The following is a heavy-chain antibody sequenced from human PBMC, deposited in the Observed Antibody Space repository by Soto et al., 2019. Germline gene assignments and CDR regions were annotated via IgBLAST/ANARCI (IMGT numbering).Heavy chain of an antibody. CDR3: AIPVRAYKYAYGAPFNV. D-gene: IGHD3-16*01. CDR2: VYYSGSA. CDR1: GGSVSTSSYY. Sequence: QLQVQESGPGLVKPSENMSLTCTVSGGSVSTSSYYWAWIRQSPGKGLEWIGDVYYSGSAKFNLSLMSRVTISGNSSKNQCTLRLLSVCSEDTDIYYCAIPVRAYKYAYGAPFNVWGPGTFVTGFS. V-gene: IGHV4-39*01. J-gene: IGHJ3*01.